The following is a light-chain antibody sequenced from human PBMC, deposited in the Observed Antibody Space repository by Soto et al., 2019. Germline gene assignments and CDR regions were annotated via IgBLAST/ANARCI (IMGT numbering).Light chain of an antibody. CDR1: QSVSSSY. CDR3: QQYNNSPEYT. CDR2: GAS. V-gene: IGKV3-20*01. J-gene: IGKJ2*01. Sequence: EIVLTQSPGTLSFSPGERATLSCRASQSVSSSYLAWYQQKPGQAPRLLIYGASNRATGIPDRFSGSGSGTDFTLTISRLEPEDFAVYFCQQYNNSPEYTFGQGTKLEIK.